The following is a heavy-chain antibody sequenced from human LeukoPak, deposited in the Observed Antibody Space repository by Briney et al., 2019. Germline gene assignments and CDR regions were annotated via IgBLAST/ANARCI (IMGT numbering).Heavy chain of an antibody. J-gene: IGHJ6*02. D-gene: IGHD3-10*01. V-gene: IGHV4-34*01. Sequence: SETLSLTCAVYGGSFSGYYWSWIRQPPGKGLEWIGEINHSGSTNYNPSLKSRATISVDTSKNQFSLKLSSVTAADTAVYYCARVSGIWFGESLYYYGMDVWGQGTTVTVSS. CDR2: INHSGST. CDR1: GGSFSGYY. CDR3: ARVSGIWFGESLYYYGMDV.